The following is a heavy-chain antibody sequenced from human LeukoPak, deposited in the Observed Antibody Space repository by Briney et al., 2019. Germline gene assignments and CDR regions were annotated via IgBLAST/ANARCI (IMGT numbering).Heavy chain of an antibody. CDR3: AKDASYYDFWSGYSQSSFDY. CDR1: GFTFSSYD. V-gene: IGHV3-23*01. CDR2: ISGGGDTT. Sequence: GVSLRLSCAASGFTFSSYDMSWVRQAPGRGLEWVSTISGGGDTTYYADSVKGRFIISRDNSKNTLYLQMNSLRAEDTAVYYCAKDASYYDFWSGYSQSSFDYWGQGTLVTASS. D-gene: IGHD3-3*01. J-gene: IGHJ4*02.